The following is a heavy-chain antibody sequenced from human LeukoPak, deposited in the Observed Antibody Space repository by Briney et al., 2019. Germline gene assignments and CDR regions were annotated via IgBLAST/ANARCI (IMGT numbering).Heavy chain of an antibody. CDR3: ARAGLGYCSSPSCYEYVYYYYGMDV. D-gene: IGHD2-2*01. CDR1: RGTFSSYA. Sequence: SVKVSCKASRGTFSSYAISWVRPAPGQGLELVGGINPIFGTENYAQKLRGRVTHTADESTSTAYMELSSLRSEDTAVYYCARAGLGYCSSPSCYEYVYYYYGMDVWGKGTTVTVSS. V-gene: IGHV1-69*13. J-gene: IGHJ6*04. CDR2: INPIFGTE.